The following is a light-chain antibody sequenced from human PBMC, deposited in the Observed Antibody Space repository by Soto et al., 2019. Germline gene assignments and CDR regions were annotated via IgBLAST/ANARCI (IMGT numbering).Light chain of an antibody. CDR3: LQDFNSPWT. V-gene: IGKV1-6*01. CDR2: GAS. J-gene: IGKJ1*01. CDR1: QGIGKD. Sequence: AIGMTESPSSLSASVGDTFTITCQASQGIGKDLAWFQQRPGKAPKLLIYGASGLQNGVPSRFRGSGSGTDFTLTISGLKPEDFATYFCLQDFNSPWTFGQGTKVDIK.